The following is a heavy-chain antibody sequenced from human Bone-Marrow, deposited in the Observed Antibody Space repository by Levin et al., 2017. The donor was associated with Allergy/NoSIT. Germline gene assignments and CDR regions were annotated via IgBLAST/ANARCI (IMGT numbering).Heavy chain of an antibody. Sequence: ASVKVSCKASGYTFTSYDINWVRQATGQGLEWMGWMNPNSGNTGYAQKFQGRVTMTRNTSISTAYMELSSLRSEDTAVYYCARGTDFYYYDSSGYYGYYYYYGMDVWGQGTTVTVSS. CDR1: GYTFTSYD. CDR2: MNPNSGNT. V-gene: IGHV1-8*01. J-gene: IGHJ6*02. D-gene: IGHD3-22*01. CDR3: ARGTDFYYYDSSGYYGYYYYYGMDV.